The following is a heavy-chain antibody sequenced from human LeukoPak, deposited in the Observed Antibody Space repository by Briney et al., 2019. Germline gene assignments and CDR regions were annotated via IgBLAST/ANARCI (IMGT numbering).Heavy chain of an antibody. D-gene: IGHD3-10*01. J-gene: IGHJ4*02. CDR3: ARVGPDSGSYSYYFDY. CDR1: GGTFSSYA. CDR2: IIPILGIA. V-gene: IGHV1-69*04. Sequence: SVKVSCKASGGTFSSYAISWVRQAPGQGLEWMGRIIPILGIANYAQKFQGRVTITADESTSTAYMELSSLRSEDTAVYYCARVGPDSGSYSYYFDYWGQGTLVTVSS.